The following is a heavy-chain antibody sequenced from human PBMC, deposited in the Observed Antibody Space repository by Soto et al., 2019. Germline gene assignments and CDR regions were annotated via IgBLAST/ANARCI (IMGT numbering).Heavy chain of an antibody. J-gene: IGHJ6*02. D-gene: IGHD5-18*01. CDR1: GFTFSSYG. V-gene: IGHV3-33*01. Sequence: QVQLVESGGGVVQPGRSLRLSCAASGFTFSSYGMHWVRQAPGKGLEWVAVIWYDGSNKYYADSVKGRFTISRDNSKNTRYLQMNSLRAEDTAVYYCARDRAGIQLWSSYYYYGMDVWGQGTTVTVSS. CDR3: ARDRAGIQLWSSYYYYGMDV. CDR2: IWYDGSNK.